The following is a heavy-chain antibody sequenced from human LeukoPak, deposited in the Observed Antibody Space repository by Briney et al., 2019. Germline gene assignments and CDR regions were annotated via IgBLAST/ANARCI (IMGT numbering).Heavy chain of an antibody. CDR3: ARDRQLWSPFDAFDI. V-gene: IGHV1-2*02. Sequence: GASVTVSCTASGYTFTGYYMHWVRQAPGQGLEWMGWINPNSGGTNYAQKFQGRVTMTRDTSISTAYMELSRLRSDDTAVYYCARDRQLWSPFDAFDIWGQGTMVTVSS. D-gene: IGHD5-18*01. J-gene: IGHJ3*02. CDR2: INPNSGGT. CDR1: GYTFTGYY.